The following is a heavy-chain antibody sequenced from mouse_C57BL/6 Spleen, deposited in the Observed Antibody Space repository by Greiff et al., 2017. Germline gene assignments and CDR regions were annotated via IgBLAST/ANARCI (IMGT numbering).Heavy chain of an antibody. CDR3: ARYYYGSSYWYFDG. CDR2: INPNNGGT. D-gene: IGHD1-1*01. CDR1: GYTFTDYN. Sequence: EVKLMESGPELVKPGASVKIPCKASGYTFTDYNMAWVKQSHGKSLEWIGDINPNNGGTIYNQKFKGKATLTVDKSSSTAYMELRSLTSEDTAVYYCARYYYGSSYWYFDGWGTGTTVTVAS. J-gene: IGHJ1*03. V-gene: IGHV1-18*01.